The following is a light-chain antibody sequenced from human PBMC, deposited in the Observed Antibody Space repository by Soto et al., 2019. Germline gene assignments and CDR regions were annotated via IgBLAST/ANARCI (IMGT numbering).Light chain of an antibody. V-gene: IGKV3-11*01. Sequence: EIVLTQSPATLSLSPGERATLSCRASQSVSSYLAWYQQKPGQAPRLLIYDASNRATGIPARFSGSGSGTAFTLTSSSLEPEDFAVYHCQQRSNWPWTFGQGTKVEIK. CDR2: DAS. CDR1: QSVSSY. J-gene: IGKJ1*01. CDR3: QQRSNWPWT.